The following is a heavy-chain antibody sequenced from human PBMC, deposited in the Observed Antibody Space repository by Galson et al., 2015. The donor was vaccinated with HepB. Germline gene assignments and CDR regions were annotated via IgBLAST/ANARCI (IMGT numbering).Heavy chain of an antibody. J-gene: IGHJ4*02. CDR2: ISGGNGNT. Sequence: SCKASGYTFTTYAMHWVRQAPGQRLEWMGWISGGNGNTRNSQKFQDRVTLTRDTSASTAYMDLSSLRSEDTAIYYCARVRVTMVRGLISQHFDYWGQGTLVTVSS. V-gene: IGHV1-3*01. CDR1: GYTFTTYA. CDR3: ARVRVTMVRGLISQHFDY. D-gene: IGHD3-10*01.